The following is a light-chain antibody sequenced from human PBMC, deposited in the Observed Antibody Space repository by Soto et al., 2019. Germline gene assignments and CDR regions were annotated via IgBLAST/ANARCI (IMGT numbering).Light chain of an antibody. V-gene: IGLV2-18*02. Sequence: QSVLTQPPSVSGSPGQSVAISCTGTSSDVGSYNRVAWYQQPPGTAPKLMISEVNNRPSGVPDRFSGSKSGNTASLTISGLQAEDEADYYCSSYTSSKTYVFGTGTKVTVL. CDR1: SSDVGSYNR. CDR3: SSYTSSKTYV. J-gene: IGLJ1*01. CDR2: EVN.